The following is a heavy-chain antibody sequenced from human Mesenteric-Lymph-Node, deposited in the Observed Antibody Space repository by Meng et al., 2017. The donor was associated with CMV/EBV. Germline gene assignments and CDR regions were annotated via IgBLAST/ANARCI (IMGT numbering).Heavy chain of an antibody. CDR3: ARGARAYSGYAN. D-gene: IGHD5-12*01. Sequence: SETLSLTCSVPGTSMTTSSSLYYWGWIRQPPGRGPEWIGSIYSYGTTFYNPSLKSRATISVDTSKNQFSLSLSSVTAADTAVYYCARGARAYSGYANWGQGTLVTVSS. V-gene: IGHV4-39*07. J-gene: IGHJ4*02. CDR1: GTSMTTSSSLYY. CDR2: IYSYGTT.